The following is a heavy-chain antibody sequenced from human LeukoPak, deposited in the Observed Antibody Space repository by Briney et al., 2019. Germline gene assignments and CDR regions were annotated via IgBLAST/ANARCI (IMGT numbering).Heavy chain of an antibody. CDR2: IYISGST. V-gene: IGHV4-4*07. D-gene: IGHD2-21*01. CDR3: ARGLWALYYFHS. J-gene: IGHJ4*02. CDR1: GGSISSYY. Sequence: SGTLSLTCTVSGGSISSYYWSWIRQPAGKGLEWIGRIYISGSTNYNPSLKSRVTMSVDTSKNYLSLRLSSVTAADTAVYYCARGLWALYYFHSWGQGTLVTVSS.